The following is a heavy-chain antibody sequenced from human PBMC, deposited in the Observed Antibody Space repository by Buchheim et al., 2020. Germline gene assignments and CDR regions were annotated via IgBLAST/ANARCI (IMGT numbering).Heavy chain of an antibody. CDR1: GFTFSSYA. V-gene: IGHV3-23*01. J-gene: IGHJ5*02. D-gene: IGHD2-2*01. CDR2: ISGSGGST. Sequence: EVQLLESGGGLVQPGGSLRLSCAASGFTFSSYAMSWVRQAPGKGLEWVSAISGSGGSTYYADSVKGRFTISRDNSKNKLYLQMNSLRAEDTAVYYCAKGVGYCSSTSCYGWFDPWGQGTL. CDR3: AKGVGYCSSTSCYGWFDP.